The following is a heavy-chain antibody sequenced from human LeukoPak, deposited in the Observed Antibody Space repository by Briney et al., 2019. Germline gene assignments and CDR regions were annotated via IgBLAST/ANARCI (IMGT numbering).Heavy chain of an antibody. Sequence: GASVKVSCKASGYTFTSYYMHWVRQAPGQGLEWMGLINPTGGSTGYAQKFQGRVTMTTDTSTSTAYMELRSLRSDDTAVYYCARNYYEYYDSSGYYPYWGQGTLVTVSS. CDR3: ARNYYEYYDSSGYYPY. CDR2: INPTGGST. D-gene: IGHD3-22*01. CDR1: GYTFTSYY. J-gene: IGHJ4*02. V-gene: IGHV1-46*01.